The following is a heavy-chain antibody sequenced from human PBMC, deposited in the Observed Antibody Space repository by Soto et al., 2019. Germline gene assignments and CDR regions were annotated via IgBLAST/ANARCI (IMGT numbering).Heavy chain of an antibody. CDR1: GGSISSYY. CDR2: IYYSGST. Sequence: PETKSLTWPVSGGSISSYYWSWIRQPPGKGLEWIGYIYYSGSTNYNPSLKSRVTISVDTSKNQFSLKLSSVTAADTAVYYCARSLYYYDSSGYYAYYFDYWGQGTLVTVSS. D-gene: IGHD3-22*01. V-gene: IGHV4-59*01. J-gene: IGHJ4*02. CDR3: ARSLYYYDSSGYYAYYFDY.